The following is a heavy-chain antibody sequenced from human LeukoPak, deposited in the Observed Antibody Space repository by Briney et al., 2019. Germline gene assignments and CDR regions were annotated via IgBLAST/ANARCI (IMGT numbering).Heavy chain of an antibody. CDR2: IYYSGST. Sequence: LETLSLTCTVSGGSISSYYWSWIRQPPWKGLEWIGYIYYSGSTNYNPSLKSRVTISVDTSKNQFSLKLSSVTAADTAVYYCASGRQQLAHYGMDVWGQGTTVTVSS. D-gene: IGHD6-13*01. V-gene: IGHV4-59*01. J-gene: IGHJ6*02. CDR3: ASGRQQLAHYGMDV. CDR1: GGSISSYY.